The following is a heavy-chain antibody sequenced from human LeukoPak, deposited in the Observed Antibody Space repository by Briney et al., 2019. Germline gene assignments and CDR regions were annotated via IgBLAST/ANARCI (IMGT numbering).Heavy chain of an antibody. CDR3: ARAQFTIFSL. CDR1: GGSISSYY. J-gene: IGHJ4*02. D-gene: IGHD3-3*01. CDR2: IYYSGGT. V-gene: IGHV4-59*08. Sequence: PSETLSLTCTVSGGSISSYYWSWIRQPPGKGLEWIGYIYYSGGTNYNPPLKSRVTISVDTSKNQFSLKLSSVTAADTAVYYCARAQFTIFSLWGQGTLVTVSS.